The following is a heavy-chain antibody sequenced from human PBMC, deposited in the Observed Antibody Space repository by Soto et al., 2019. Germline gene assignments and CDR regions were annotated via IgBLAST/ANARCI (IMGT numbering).Heavy chain of an antibody. D-gene: IGHD3-10*01. CDR2: INSDGSST. CDR3: ESPFSYFYGSGSYPYYYYVMDV. CDR1: GFTFSSYW. Sequence: PGGSLRLSCAASGFTFSSYWMHWVRQAPGRGLVWVSRINSDGSSTSYADSVKGRFTISRDNAKNTLYLQMNSLRAEDTAVYYCESPFSYFYGSGSYPYYYYVMDVRGQGTTVPVSS. J-gene: IGHJ6*02. V-gene: IGHV3-74*01.